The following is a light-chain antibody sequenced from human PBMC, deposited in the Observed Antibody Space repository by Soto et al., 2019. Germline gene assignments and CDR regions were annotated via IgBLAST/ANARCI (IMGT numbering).Light chain of an antibody. CDR3: QSYGSSLSGSV. CDR1: SSNIGAGYD. CDR2: GNS. V-gene: IGLV1-40*01. J-gene: IGLJ2*01. Sequence: QSVLTQPPSVSGAPGQRVTISCTGSSSNIGAGYDVHWYQQLPGTAPKLLIYGNSNRPSGVPDRFSGSKSGTSASLAINGLQAEDEADYYCQSYGSSLSGSVVGGGTKLTVL.